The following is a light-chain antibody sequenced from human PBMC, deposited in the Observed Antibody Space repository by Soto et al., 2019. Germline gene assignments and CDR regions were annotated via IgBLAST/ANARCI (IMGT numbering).Light chain of an antibody. CDR2: LAS. CDR3: MQGLQIPWM. CDR1: QSLLHSNGYNY. Sequence: DIVMTQSPLSLPVTPGEPASISCRSSQSLLHSNGYNYLAWYLQKPGQSPQLLLYLASNRAAGVPDRVRGSGFGTDFTLKISRVEAEDVVVYYCMQGLQIPWMYGQGTKVEIK. J-gene: IGKJ1*01. V-gene: IGKV2-28*01.